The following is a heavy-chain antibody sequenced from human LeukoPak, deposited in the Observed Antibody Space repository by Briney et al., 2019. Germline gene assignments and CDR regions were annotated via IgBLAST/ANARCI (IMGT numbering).Heavy chain of an antibody. J-gene: IGHJ6*02. CDR2: ISYAGSNA. CDR1: GFTFSSYG. CDR3: GKDQDSSQRNYYCGMDV. V-gene: IGHV3-30*18. Sequence: GGSLRLSCAASGFTFSSYGMHWVRQAPGKGLEWVAVISYAGSNAYYADSVKGRFTISRDNSKNTLYLQMNSLRAEDTAVYYCGKDQDSSQRNYYCGMDVWGQGTTVTVSS. D-gene: IGHD2-15*01.